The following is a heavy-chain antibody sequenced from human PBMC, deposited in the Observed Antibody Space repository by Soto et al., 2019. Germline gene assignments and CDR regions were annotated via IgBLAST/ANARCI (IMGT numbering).Heavy chain of an antibody. Sequence: QVQLVESGGGVVQPGRSLRLSCAASGFTFSSYGMHWVRQAPGKGLEWVAVISYDGSNKYYADSVKGRFTISRDNSKNTLYLRMNSLRAEDTAVYYWAEDAVAALWAWGQGTLVTVSS. D-gene: IGHD6-19*01. CDR2: ISYDGSNK. CDR1: GFTFSSYG. V-gene: IGHV3-30*18. CDR3: AEDAVAALWA. J-gene: IGHJ5*02.